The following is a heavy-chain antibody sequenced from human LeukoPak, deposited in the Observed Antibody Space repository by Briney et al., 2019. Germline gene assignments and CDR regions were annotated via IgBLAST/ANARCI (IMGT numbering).Heavy chain of an antibody. CDR3: ARAYVWGSDYYFDY. V-gene: IGHV4-59*08. J-gene: IGHJ4*02. CDR1: GGSISSYY. CDR2: IYYSGST. Sequence: SETLSLTCTVSGGSISSYYWSWIRQPAGKGLEWIGYIYYSGSTNYNPSLKSRVTISVDTSKNQFSLKLSSVTAADMAVYYCARAYVWGSDYYFDYWGQGTLVTVSS. D-gene: IGHD3-16*01.